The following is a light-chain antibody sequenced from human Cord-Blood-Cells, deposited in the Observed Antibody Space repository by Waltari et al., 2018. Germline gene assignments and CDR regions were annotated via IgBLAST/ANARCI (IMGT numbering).Light chain of an antibody. CDR3: SLYTSSNYV. V-gene: IGLV2-14*01. CDR2: DVS. Sequence: QSALTQPASVSGSPGQSITISCTGTSSDVGGYNYVSWSQQHPGKVPKRMIYDVSSRPSVFSNQFAGSKSGHTAYLTISALHAEDEAAYYCSLYTSSNYVFGTGTKVTVL. J-gene: IGLJ1*01. CDR1: SSDVGGYNY.